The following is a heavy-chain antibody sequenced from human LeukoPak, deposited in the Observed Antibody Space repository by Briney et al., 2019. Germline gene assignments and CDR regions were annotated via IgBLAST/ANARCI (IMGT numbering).Heavy chain of an antibody. CDR3: ARGKQYSVGY. D-gene: IGHD2-15*01. CDR1: AGSISGNYY. Sequence: SETLSLTCTVTAGSISGNYYWNWIRQPAGKGLEWIGRIYTSGTTNYDPSLKTRVIISLDKSNSQFSLMLTSVTAADTAVYYCARGKQYSVGYWGQGILVTVSS. J-gene: IGHJ4*02. V-gene: IGHV4-4*07. CDR2: IYTSGTT.